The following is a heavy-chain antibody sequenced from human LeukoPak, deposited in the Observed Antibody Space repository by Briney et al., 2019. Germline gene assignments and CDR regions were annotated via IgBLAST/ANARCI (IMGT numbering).Heavy chain of an antibody. Sequence: GGSLRLSCAASGFTFSSYAMSWVRQAPGKGLEWVSAISGSGGSTYYADSVKGRFTISRDNSKNTLCLQMNSLRAEDTAVYYCAKFGTSGYYYDDYWGQGTLVTVSS. D-gene: IGHD3-22*01. CDR3: AKFGTSGYYYDDY. CDR2: ISGSGGST. V-gene: IGHV3-23*01. CDR1: GFTFSSYA. J-gene: IGHJ4*02.